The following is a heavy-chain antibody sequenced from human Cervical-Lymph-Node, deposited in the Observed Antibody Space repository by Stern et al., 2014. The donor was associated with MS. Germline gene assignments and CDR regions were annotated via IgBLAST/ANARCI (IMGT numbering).Heavy chain of an antibody. V-gene: IGHV5-51*03. Sequence: EVQLLESGAEVRKPGDSLKISCKTSGYKFINNWIAWVRQVPGKGLEWIGIIYPGDSDVRYSPSFQGHVTMSVDKSISTAYLQWSSLKASDTAIYYCARWSVACDSWGQGALITVSS. J-gene: IGHJ4*02. CDR2: IYPGDSDV. CDR1: GYKFINNW. CDR3: ARWSVACDS.